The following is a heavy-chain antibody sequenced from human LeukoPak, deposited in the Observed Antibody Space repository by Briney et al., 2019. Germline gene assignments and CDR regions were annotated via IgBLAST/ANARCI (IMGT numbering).Heavy chain of an antibody. CDR2: ISYDGSNK. Sequence: GGSLRLSCAASGFTFSSYAMHWVRQAPGKGLEWVAVISYDGSNKYYADSVKGRFTISRDNSKNTLYLQMNSLRAEDTAVYYCAREGSQTTVVTPVLDYWGQGTLVTVSS. J-gene: IGHJ4*02. CDR3: AREGSQTTVVTPVLDY. V-gene: IGHV3-30-3*01. CDR1: GFTFSSYA. D-gene: IGHD4-23*01.